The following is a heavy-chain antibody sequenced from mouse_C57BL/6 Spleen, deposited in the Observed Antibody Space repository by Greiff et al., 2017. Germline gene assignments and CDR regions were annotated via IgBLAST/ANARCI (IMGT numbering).Heavy chain of an antibody. CDR3: TTSGAFDYGSSFAMDY. D-gene: IGHD1-1*01. V-gene: IGHV14-1*01. CDR2: IDPEDGDT. CDR1: GFHIKDYY. J-gene: IGHJ4*01. Sequence: EVQLQQSGAELVRPGASVKLSCTASGFHIKDYYMHWVKQRPEQGLEWIGRIDPEDGDTDYAPKFQGKATMTADTSSNTAYLQLSSLTSEDTAVYYCTTSGAFDYGSSFAMDYWGQGTSVTVSS.